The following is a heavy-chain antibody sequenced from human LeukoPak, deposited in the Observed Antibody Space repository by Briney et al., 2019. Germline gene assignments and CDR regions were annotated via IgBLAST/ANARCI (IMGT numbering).Heavy chain of an antibody. CDR2: IWYDGSKK. CDR3: ARDQGTLSITVPGFLDY. J-gene: IGHJ4*02. V-gene: IGHV3-33*01. CDR1: GLTISGNG. Sequence: GGSLRLSCAVSGLTISGNGMHWVRQAPGKGLEWVALIWYDGSKKYYADSVKGRFTISRDNSKTTLYLQMNSLRAEDTAVYYYARDQGTLSITVPGFLDYWGQGTLVTVSS. D-gene: IGHD6-13*01.